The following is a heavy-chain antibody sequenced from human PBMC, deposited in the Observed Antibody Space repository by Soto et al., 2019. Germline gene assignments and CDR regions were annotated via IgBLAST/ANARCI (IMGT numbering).Heavy chain of an antibody. CDR3: ARMADYFDSSGYYQERDY. J-gene: IGHJ4*02. CDR1: GGSISSGGYY. Sequence: SETLSLTCTVSGGSISSGGYYWSWIRQFPGKGLEWIGYIHYSGNTYYNPSLKSRVTISVDTSNSQFSLKLSSVIAADTAVYYCARMADYFDSSGYYQERDYWGQGTLVTVSS. D-gene: IGHD3-22*01. V-gene: IGHV4-31*03. CDR2: IHYSGNT.